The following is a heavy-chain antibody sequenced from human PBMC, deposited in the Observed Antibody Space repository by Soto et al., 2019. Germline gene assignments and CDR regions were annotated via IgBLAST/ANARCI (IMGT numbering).Heavy chain of an antibody. V-gene: IGHV4-31*03. D-gene: IGHD2-8*01. J-gene: IGHJ4*02. CDR2: IYYSGTT. CDR3: ARRALPQCINGVCYKDGFWDY. CDR1: GGSVSSGGYY. Sequence: SETLSLTCTVSGGSVSSGGYYWSWIRQHPGTGLEWIGYIYYSGTTYFNPSLKSRASISLDTSKNEFSLKLTSVTAADTAVYYCARRALPQCINGVCYKDGFWDYWGQGALVT.